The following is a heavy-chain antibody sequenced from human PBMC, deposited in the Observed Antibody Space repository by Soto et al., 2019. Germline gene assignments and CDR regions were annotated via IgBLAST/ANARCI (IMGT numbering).Heavy chain of an antibody. CDR2: IYYSGST. V-gene: IGHV4-39*01. Sequence: PSETLSLACTVSGGSISSSSYYWGWIRQPPGEGLEWIGSIYYSGSTYYNPSLKSRVTISVDTSKNQFSLKLSSVTAADTAVYYCARLRLYNWFDPWGQGTLVTVSS. D-gene: IGHD4-17*01. CDR3: ARLRLYNWFDP. CDR1: GGSISSSSYY. J-gene: IGHJ5*02.